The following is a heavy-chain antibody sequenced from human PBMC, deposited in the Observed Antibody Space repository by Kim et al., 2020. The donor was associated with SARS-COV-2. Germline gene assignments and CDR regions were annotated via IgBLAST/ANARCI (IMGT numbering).Heavy chain of an antibody. V-gene: IGHV4-59*08. CDR1: GGSIRTYY. CDR2: IYYSERT. CDR3: ARSLQRPFMNTFGGPYPMTFDY. J-gene: IGHJ4*02. Sequence: SETLSLTCTVSGGSIRTYYWSWIRQSPGKGLEFIGYIYYSERTNYNPSLKSRVSISADTSNNQFSLRLSSVTAADTAVYYCARSLQRPFMNTFGGPYPMTFDYWGLGTLVTVSS. D-gene: IGHD3-16*01.